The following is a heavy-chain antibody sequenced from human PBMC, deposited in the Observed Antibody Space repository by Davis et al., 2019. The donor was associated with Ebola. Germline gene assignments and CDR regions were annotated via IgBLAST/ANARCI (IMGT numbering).Heavy chain of an antibody. D-gene: IGHD2-2*01. Sequence: PSETLSLICTVSGGSVSSGSYYWSWIRQPPGKGLEWIGYIYYSGSTNYNPSLKSRVTISVDTSKNQFSLKLSSVTAADTAVYYCARAPIKGIYCSSTSCPYYFDYWGQGTLVTVSS. V-gene: IGHV4-61*01. J-gene: IGHJ4*02. CDR1: GGSVSSGSYY. CDR2: IYYSGST. CDR3: ARAPIKGIYCSSTSCPYYFDY.